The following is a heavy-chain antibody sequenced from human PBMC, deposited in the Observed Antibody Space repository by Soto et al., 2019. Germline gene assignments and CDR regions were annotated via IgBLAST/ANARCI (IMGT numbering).Heavy chain of an antibody. D-gene: IGHD1-26*01. J-gene: IGHJ6*02. CDR1: GFTVNSNY. CDR3: AKGDGFILDV. V-gene: IGHV3-53*01. CDR2: TNTGGST. Sequence: GGSLRLSCAASGFTVNSNYMSWVRQAPGEGLEWVSITNTGGSTYYADSVKGRFTVSRDNSKNTLYLQMNSLRAEDTAVYYCAKGDGFILDVWGQGTTVTVSS.